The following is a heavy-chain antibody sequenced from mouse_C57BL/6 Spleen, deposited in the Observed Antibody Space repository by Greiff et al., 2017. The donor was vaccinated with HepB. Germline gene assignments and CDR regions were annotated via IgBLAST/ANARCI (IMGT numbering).Heavy chain of an antibody. CDR3: ARHEEGYSNYVDAMDY. Sequence: VKLVESGAELVKPGASVKLSCKASGYTFTEYTIHWVKQRSGQGLEWIGWFYPGSGSIKYNEKFKDKATLTADKSSSTVYMELSRLTSEDSAVYFCARHEEGYSNYVDAMDYWGQGTSVTVSS. D-gene: IGHD2-5*01. CDR2: FYPGSGSI. V-gene: IGHV1-62-2*01. J-gene: IGHJ4*01. CDR1: GYTFTEYT.